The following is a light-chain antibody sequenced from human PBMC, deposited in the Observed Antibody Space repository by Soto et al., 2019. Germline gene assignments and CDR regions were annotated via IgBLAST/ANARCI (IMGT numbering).Light chain of an antibody. J-gene: IGLJ2*01. CDR3: SSYTSSSILK. Sequence: QSALTQPASVSGSPGQSIAIYCTGTSSDVGGYNYVSWYQQHPGKAPKLVIYEVTNRPSGVSNRFSGSKSGNTASLTISGLQAEDEADYYCSSYTSSSILKFGGGTKLTVL. CDR2: EVT. CDR1: SSDVGGYNY. V-gene: IGLV2-14*01.